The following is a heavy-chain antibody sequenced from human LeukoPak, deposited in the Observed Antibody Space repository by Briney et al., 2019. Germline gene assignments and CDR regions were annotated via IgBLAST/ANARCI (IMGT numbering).Heavy chain of an antibody. CDR1: GGSISSYY. D-gene: IGHD2-15*01. CDR2: IYYSGST. J-gene: IGHJ3*02. Sequence: SETLSLTCTVSGGSISSYYWSWIRQPPGKGLEWIGYIYYSGSTNYNPSPKSRVTISVDTSKNQFSLKLSSVTAADTAVYYCARERINAFVGRGAFDIWGQGTMVTVSS. CDR3: ARERINAFVGRGAFDI. V-gene: IGHV4-59*01.